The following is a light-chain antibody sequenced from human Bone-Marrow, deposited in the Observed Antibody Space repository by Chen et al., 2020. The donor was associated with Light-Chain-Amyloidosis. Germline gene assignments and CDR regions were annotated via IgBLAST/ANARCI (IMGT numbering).Light chain of an antibody. V-gene: IGKV4-1*01. CDR2: WAS. J-gene: IGKJ1*01. CDR1: QSILNSSKNKKS. Sequence: DIVMPQSPDSLAVSLGERATINCKSSQSILNSSKNKKSLAWYQQKPGQPPKLLIYWASTRESGVPDRFSGSGSGTDFTLTISSLQAEDVAVYYCQQYYSTPQTFGQGTKVEIK. CDR3: QQYYSTPQT.